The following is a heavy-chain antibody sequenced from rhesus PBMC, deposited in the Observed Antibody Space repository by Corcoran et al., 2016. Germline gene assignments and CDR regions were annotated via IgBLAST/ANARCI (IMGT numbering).Heavy chain of an antibody. V-gene: IGHV4-122*02. D-gene: IGHD6-13*01. CDR1: GGPISSGYYY. J-gene: IGHJ4*01. CDR2: ITYSGST. Sequence: QVQLQESGPGLVKPSETLSLTCAVSGGPISSGYYYWSWIRQPPGKGLEWIGYITYSGSTSYDPSLESRVTISRDTSEYQFSLELSSVTAADTAVYYCAGVAAAGPDYWGQGVLVTVSS. CDR3: AGVAAAGPDY.